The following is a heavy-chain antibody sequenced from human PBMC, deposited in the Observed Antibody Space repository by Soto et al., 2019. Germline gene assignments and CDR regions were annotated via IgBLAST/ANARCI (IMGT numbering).Heavy chain of an antibody. CDR3: ARDIVLVPAAMSGGIDV. D-gene: IGHD2-2*01. Sequence: QVQLVESGGGVVQPGRSLRLSCAASGFTFSSYAMHWVRQAPGKGLEWVAVISYDGSNKYYADSVKGRFTISRDNSKTTLYLQMNSLRAEDTAVYYWARDIVLVPAAMSGGIDVSGQGTTVTVSS. V-gene: IGHV3-30-3*01. J-gene: IGHJ6*02. CDR1: GFTFSSYA. CDR2: ISYDGSNK.